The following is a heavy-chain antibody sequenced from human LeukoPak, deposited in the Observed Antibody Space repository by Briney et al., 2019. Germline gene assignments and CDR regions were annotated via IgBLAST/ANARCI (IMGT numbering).Heavy chain of an antibody. CDR2: IYTSGST. CDR1: GGSISSYY. Sequence: PSETLSLTCTVSGGSISSYYWSWTRQPAGKGLEWIGRIYTSGSTNYNPSLKSRVTMSVDTSKNQFSLKLSSVTAADTAVYYCAREPAGIAAAGTIDYWGQGTLVTVSS. CDR3: AREPAGIAAAGTIDY. D-gene: IGHD6-13*01. J-gene: IGHJ4*02. V-gene: IGHV4-4*07.